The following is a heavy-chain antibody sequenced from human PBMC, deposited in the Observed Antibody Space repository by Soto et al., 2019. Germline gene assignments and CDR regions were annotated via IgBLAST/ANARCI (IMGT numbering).Heavy chain of an antibody. V-gene: IGHV4-61*01. Sequence: NPSETLSLTCTVSGYSITSNSYFWAWIRQPPGKGLEWIGYIYYSGSTNYNPSLKSRVTISVDTSKNQFSLKLSSVTAADTAVYYCAREEEVRGVFWFDPWGQGTLVTVSS. CDR3: AREEEVRGVFWFDP. CDR2: IYYSGST. CDR1: GYSITSNSYF. D-gene: IGHD3-10*01. J-gene: IGHJ5*02.